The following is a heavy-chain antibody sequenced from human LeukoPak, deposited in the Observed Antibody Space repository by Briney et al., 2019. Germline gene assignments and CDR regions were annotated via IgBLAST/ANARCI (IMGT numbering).Heavy chain of an antibody. Sequence: SETLSLTCTVSGGPISSASYYWSWIRQPAGKGLEWIGRIYTSGSTNYNPSLKSRVTISVDTSKNQFSLKLSSVTAADTAVYYCAMRERLAAAFDYWGQGTLVTVSS. CDR2: IYTSGST. D-gene: IGHD6-13*01. CDR1: GGPISSASYY. V-gene: IGHV4-61*02. J-gene: IGHJ4*02. CDR3: AMRERLAAAFDY.